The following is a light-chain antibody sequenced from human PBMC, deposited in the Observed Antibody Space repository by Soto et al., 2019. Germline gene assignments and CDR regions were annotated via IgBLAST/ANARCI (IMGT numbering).Light chain of an antibody. V-gene: IGKV1-33*01. CDR2: GAS. CDR3: QHYDHLPPFT. Sequence: DVQMTQSPSSLSASVRDRVTITCQASQDIRKYLSWYQQKPGKAPKLLIYGASYLETGVPSRFSGSGYGTDFTFTISSLQPEGIATYYCQHYDHLPPFTFGPGTKVAFK. J-gene: IGKJ3*01. CDR1: QDIRKY.